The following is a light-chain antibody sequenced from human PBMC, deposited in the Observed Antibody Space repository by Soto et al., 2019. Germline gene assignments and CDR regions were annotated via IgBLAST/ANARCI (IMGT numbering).Light chain of an antibody. CDR3: QAWDTTSAI. Sequence: SSELTQPPSLSVSPGQTASITCSGDKLGEKYVYWYQQRPGQSPVLVIYQDTTRPSRIPDRFSGSTSGNTATLSISGTQTLDEADYYCQAWDTTSAIFGGGTKVTVL. CDR1: KLGEKY. CDR2: QDT. J-gene: IGLJ2*01. V-gene: IGLV3-1*01.